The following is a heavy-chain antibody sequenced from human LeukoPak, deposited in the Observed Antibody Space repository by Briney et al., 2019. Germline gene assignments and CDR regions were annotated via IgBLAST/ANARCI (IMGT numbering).Heavy chain of an antibody. CDR1: GYTFTGYY. V-gene: IGHV1-2*06. CDR2: IGPNSGGT. Sequence: ASVKVSCKASGYTFTGYYMHWVRQAPGQGLEWMGRIGPNSGGTNYAQKFQGRVTMTRDTSISTAYMELSRQRSDDTAVYYCARETGSWFDPWGQGTLVTVSS. J-gene: IGHJ5*02. CDR3: ARETGSWFDP. D-gene: IGHD1-1*01.